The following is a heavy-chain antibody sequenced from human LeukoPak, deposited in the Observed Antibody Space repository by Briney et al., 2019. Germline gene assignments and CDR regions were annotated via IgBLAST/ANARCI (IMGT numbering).Heavy chain of an antibody. Sequence: ASVKVSCKASGYTFTSYGISWVRQAPGQGLEWMGWISAYNGNTNYAQKLQGRVTMTTDTSTSTAYMELRSLRSDDTAVYYCARAPYDSSGYSLLGAFDIWGQGTMVTVSS. CDR1: GYTFTSYG. D-gene: IGHD3-22*01. V-gene: IGHV1-18*01. CDR2: ISAYNGNT. CDR3: ARAPYDSSGYSLLGAFDI. J-gene: IGHJ3*02.